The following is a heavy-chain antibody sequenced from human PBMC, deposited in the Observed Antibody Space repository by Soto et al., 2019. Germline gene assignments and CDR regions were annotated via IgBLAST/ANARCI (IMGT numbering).Heavy chain of an antibody. CDR3: ARGPSCGGDCYLFDY. V-gene: IGHV1-46*01. Sequence: QVLLVQSGAEVTRPGASVKVSCKASGYTFTSYYMHWVRQALGQGLEWMAMINPSGGRTKYAQIFQGRVTLTRDTSTGTVDMELSSLTSEDTAIYYCARGPSCGGDCYLFDYWGQGTQVTVSS. D-gene: IGHD2-21*02. CDR2: INPSGGRT. J-gene: IGHJ4*02. CDR1: GYTFTSYY.